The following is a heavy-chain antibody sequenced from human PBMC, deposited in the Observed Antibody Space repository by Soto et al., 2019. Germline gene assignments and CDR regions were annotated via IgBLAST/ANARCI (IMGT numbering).Heavy chain of an antibody. CDR3: ARVITRYYYYGMDV. CDR2: ISYDGSNK. V-gene: IGHV3-30*03. D-gene: IGHD3-22*01. CDR1: GFTFSSYG. Sequence: GGSLRLSCAASGFTFSSYGMHWVRQAPGKGLEWVAVISYDGSNKYYADSVKDRFTISRDNSKNTLYLQMNSLRAEDTAVYYCARVITRYYYYGMDVWGQGTTVTVSS. J-gene: IGHJ6*02.